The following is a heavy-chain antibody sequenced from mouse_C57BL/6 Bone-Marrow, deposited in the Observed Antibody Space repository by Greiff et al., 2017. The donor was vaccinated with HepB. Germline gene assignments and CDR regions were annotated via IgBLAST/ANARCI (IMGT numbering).Heavy chain of an antibody. CDR1: GYTFTSYW. D-gene: IGHD1-1*01. J-gene: IGHJ4*01. CDR3: ARRHYGSSYYAMDY. Sequence: QVQLKQPGAELVRLGTSVKLSCKASGYTFTSYWMHWVKQRPGQGLEWIGVIDPSDSYTNYNQKFKGKATLTVDTSSSTAYMQLSSLTSEDSAVYYCARRHYGSSYYAMDYWGQGTSVTVSS. V-gene: IGHV1-59*01. CDR2: IDPSDSYT.